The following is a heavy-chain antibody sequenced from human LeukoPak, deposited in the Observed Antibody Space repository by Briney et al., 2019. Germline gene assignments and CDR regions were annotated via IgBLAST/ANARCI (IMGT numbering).Heavy chain of an antibody. V-gene: IGHV3-23*01. Sequence: GGSLRLSCVGSGFSLRNYAMTWVRQAPGKGFEFVSGISESGGSTFYADSVKGRFTISRDNSKNTLFLQMDSLRVEDTAVYYCAELGITMIGGVWGKGTTVTISS. D-gene: IGHD3-10*02. CDR1: GFSLRNYA. CDR3: AELGITMIGGV. J-gene: IGHJ6*04. CDR2: ISESGGST.